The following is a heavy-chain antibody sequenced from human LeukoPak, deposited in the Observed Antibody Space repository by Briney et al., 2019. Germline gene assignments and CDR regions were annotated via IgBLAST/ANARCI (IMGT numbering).Heavy chain of an antibody. CDR2: ISDGGDST. CDR1: GFIYNYYG. D-gene: IGHD4-23*01. J-gene: IGHJ4*02. V-gene: IGHV3-23*01. Sequence: GGSLRLSCAASGFIYNYYGMHWVRQAPGKGLEWVSAISDGGDSTYYADSVRGRFTISRDNSKNTLFLHMISLRADDTAVYYCAKRSDYGANWNYLDYWGQGTLVTVSS. CDR3: AKRSDYGANWNYLDY.